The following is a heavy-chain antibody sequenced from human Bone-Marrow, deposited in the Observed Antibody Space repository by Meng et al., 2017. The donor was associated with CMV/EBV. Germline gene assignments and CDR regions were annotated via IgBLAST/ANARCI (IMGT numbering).Heavy chain of an antibody. CDR2: ISSSSSDI. D-gene: IGHD1-7*01. CDR3: VRDELHYDYYGMDV. CDR1: GFNFSSYS. Sequence: GGSLRLSCAASGFNFSSYSMNWVRQAPGRGLEWVSSISSSSSDIHYVDSLRGRFTISRDNAKNSLYLQMNSLRAEDTAVYYCVRDELHYDYYGMDVWGQGTTVTVSS. V-gene: IGHV3-21*01. J-gene: IGHJ6*02.